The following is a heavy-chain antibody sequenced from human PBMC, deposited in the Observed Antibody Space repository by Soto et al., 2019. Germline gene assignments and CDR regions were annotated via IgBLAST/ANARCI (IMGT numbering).Heavy chain of an antibody. D-gene: IGHD4-4*01. J-gene: IGHJ5*02. CDR1: GGSITGYY. CDR2: IHYSGST. Sequence: QVQLQGSGPGLVQPSETLSLTCTVSGGSITGYYWSWIRQPPGKGPEWIGNIHYSGSTYYNPSLKHRVTISLDAPKHQFSLRLSSVTAAATAVYYCARHSYYSNPLRFDPWGQGTRVTVSS. CDR3: ARHSYYSNPLRFDP. V-gene: IGHV4-59*08.